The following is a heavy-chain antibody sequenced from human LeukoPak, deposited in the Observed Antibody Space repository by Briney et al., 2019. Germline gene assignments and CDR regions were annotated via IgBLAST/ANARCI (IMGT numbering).Heavy chain of an antibody. CDR2: ISSSSSYI. D-gene: IGHD5-18*01. CDR1: GFTFSTYT. Sequence: GGSLRLSCAASGFTFSTYTMNWVRQAPGKGLEWVSYISSSSSYIYYADSVKGRFTISRDNAKDSLYLQMNSLRAEDTAVYYCARGPYSYGLNWLDPWGQGTLVTVSS. J-gene: IGHJ5*02. CDR3: ARGPYSYGLNWLDP. V-gene: IGHV3-21*01.